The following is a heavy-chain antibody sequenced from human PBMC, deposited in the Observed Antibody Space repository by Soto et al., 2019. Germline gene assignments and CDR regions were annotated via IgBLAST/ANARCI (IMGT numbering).Heavy chain of an antibody. D-gene: IGHD2-21*02. CDR1: GFSLSTTGVG. J-gene: IGHJ6*02. CDR3: VQSRCGGDCLQSYSSHSYYGLDV. V-gene: IGHV2-5*02. Sequence: QITLKESGPTLVKPTQTRTLTCTFSGFSLSTTGVGVGWIRQPPGKALEWLALIYWDDDKRYNPSLNSRLTITKDTSKNQVVLAMTNVDPVDTATYYCVQSRCGGDCLQSYSSHSYYGLDVWGQGTTVTVSS. CDR2: IYWDDDK.